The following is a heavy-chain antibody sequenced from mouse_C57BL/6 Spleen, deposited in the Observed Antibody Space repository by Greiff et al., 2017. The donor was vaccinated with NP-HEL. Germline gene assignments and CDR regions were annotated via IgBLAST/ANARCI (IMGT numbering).Heavy chain of an antibody. CDR1: GFNIKDYY. J-gene: IGHJ2*01. Sequence: EVQLQQSGAELVKPGASVKLSCTASGFNIKDYYMHWVKQRTEQGLEWIGRIDPEDGDTKYAPKFQGKATLTADTSSNTAYLQLSSLTSEDTAVYYCAGGIRTLYYFDYWGQGTTLTVSS. V-gene: IGHV14-2*01. CDR3: AGGIRTLYYFDY. D-gene: IGHD5-2*01. CDR2: IDPEDGDT.